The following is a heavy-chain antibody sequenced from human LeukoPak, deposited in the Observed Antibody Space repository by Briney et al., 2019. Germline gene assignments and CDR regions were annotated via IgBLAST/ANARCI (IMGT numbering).Heavy chain of an antibody. CDR1: GFTFSSYW. D-gene: IGHD1-26*01. CDR2: INDDETST. V-gene: IGHV3-74*01. CDR3: ATTGSGSYYDY. Sequence: PGGSLRLSCAASGFTFSSYWMHWVRQAPGKGLVWVSRINDDETSTSYADSVKGRFTISRDNAKNTLYLQMNSLRAEATAVYYCATTGSGSYYDYWGQGTLVTVSS. J-gene: IGHJ4*02.